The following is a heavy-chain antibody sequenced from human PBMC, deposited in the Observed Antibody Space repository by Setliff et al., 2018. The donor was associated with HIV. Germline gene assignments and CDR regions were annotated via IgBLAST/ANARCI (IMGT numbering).Heavy chain of an antibody. CDR2: ISVYNGNI. Sequence: GASVKVSCKASGYTFTSYGISWVRQAPGQGLEWMGWISVYNGNINYAQNLQGRVTMTTDTSTSTAYMELRSLRSDDTALYYCARDGFVDRATGTTHLDSWGQGTLVTVSS. V-gene: IGHV1-18*01. CDR1: GYTFTSYG. J-gene: IGHJ4*02. CDR3: ARDGFVDRATGTTHLDS. D-gene: IGHD1-1*01.